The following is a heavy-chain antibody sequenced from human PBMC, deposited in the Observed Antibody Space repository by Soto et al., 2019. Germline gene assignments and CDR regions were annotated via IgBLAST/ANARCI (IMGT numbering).Heavy chain of an antibody. Sequence: GASVKVSCKASGGTXSSYAISWVRQAPGQGLEWMGGIIPIFGTANYAQKFQGRVTITADESTSTAYMELSSLRSEDTAVYYCARHNDYVWGSYLGWFDPWGQGTLVTVSS. CDR3: ARHNDYVWGSYLGWFDP. D-gene: IGHD3-16*02. CDR2: IIPIFGTA. CDR1: GGTXSSYA. J-gene: IGHJ5*02. V-gene: IGHV1-69*13.